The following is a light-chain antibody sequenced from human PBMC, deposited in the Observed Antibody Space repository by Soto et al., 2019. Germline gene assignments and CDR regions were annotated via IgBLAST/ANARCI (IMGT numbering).Light chain of an antibody. CDR3: HQYNGWPFT. V-gene: IGKV3-15*01. CDR1: QSVSSD. CDR2: GAS. Sequence: EIVMTQSPATLSVSPGEGATLSCRASQSVSSDVAWYQQKPDQAPRLLIYGASTRATGIPARFSASGSGTESTLTISILQSEDFAVYYCHQYNGWPFTFRPGTKVDIK. J-gene: IGKJ3*01.